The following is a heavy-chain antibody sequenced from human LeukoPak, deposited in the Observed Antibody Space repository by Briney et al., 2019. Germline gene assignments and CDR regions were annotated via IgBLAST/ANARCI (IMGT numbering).Heavy chain of an antibody. Sequence: GGSLRLSCAASGFTFSSYSMNWVRQAPGKGLEWVSSISSSSSYIYYADSVKGRFTISRDNAKNSLYLQMNSLRAEDTAVYYCAKDSHSSSWYGGMDVWGKGTTVTVSS. V-gene: IGHV3-21*01. CDR1: GFTFSSYS. CDR3: AKDSHSSSWYGGMDV. CDR2: ISSSSSYI. D-gene: IGHD6-13*01. J-gene: IGHJ6*04.